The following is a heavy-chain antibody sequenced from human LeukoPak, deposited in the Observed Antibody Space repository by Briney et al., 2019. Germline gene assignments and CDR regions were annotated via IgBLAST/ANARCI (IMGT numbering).Heavy chain of an antibody. CDR2: IYYSGST. CDR3: ARIIVVVVAAKDAVSYSYGYYFDY. D-gene: IGHD2-15*01. V-gene: IGHV4-30-4*01. Sequence: TLSLTCTVSGGSISSGDYYWSWIRQPPGKGLEWIGYIYYSGSTYYNPSLKSRVTISVDTSKNQFSLKLSSVTAADTAVYYCARIIVVVVAAKDAVSYSYGYYFDYWGQGTLVTVSS. J-gene: IGHJ4*02. CDR1: GGSISSGDYY.